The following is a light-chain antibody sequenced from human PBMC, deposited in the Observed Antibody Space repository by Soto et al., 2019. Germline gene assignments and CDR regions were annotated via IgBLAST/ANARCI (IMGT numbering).Light chain of an antibody. CDR3: QHGHL. V-gene: IGKV3-15*01. CDR1: QSVYSN. CDR2: GAS. J-gene: IGKJ3*01. Sequence: EVVMTQSPATLSVSPGERATLSCRANQSVYSNLAWYQEKPGQAPRLLIYGASTRATGIAARFSGSGSGTDFTLTISSLEPEDFAVYYCQHGHLFGPGTKVDI.